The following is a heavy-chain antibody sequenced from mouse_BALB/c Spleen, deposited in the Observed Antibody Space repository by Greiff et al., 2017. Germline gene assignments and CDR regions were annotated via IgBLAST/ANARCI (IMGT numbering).Heavy chain of an antibody. CDR3: ARERAYYYGSSYDYYAMDY. CDR2: IYYSGTI. D-gene: IGHD1-1*01. V-gene: IGHV3-5*02. Sequence: DVQLQESGPGLVKPSQTVSLTCTVTGISITTGNYRWSWIRQFPGNKLEWIGYIYYSGTITYNPSLTSRTTITRDTSKNQFFLEMNSLTAEDTATYYCARERAYYYGSSYDYYAMDYWGQGTSVTVSS. CDR1: GISITTGNYR. J-gene: IGHJ4*01.